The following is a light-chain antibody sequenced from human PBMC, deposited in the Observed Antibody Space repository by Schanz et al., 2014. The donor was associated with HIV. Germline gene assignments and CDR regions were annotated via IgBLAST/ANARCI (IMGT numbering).Light chain of an antibody. CDR2: DVT. CDR1: TSDIGNHDF. Sequence: QSALTQPPSASGSPGQSVTISCTGTTSDIGNHDFVSWYQQHPGKAPKLMIYDVTKRPSGVPARFSASKSDNTAFLTVSGLQADDEADYYCGSYGGSDNMVFGGGTKLTVL. V-gene: IGLV2-8*01. J-gene: IGLJ3*02. CDR3: GSYGGSDNMV.